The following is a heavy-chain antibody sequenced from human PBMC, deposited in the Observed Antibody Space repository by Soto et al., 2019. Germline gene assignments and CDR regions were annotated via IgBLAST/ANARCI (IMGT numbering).Heavy chain of an antibody. CDR3: ASDRYCSSTRCPHYGKDD. D-gene: IGHD2-2*01. J-gene: IGHJ6*02. CDR1: GDSVSSNSAA. V-gene: IGHV6-1*01. CDR2: TYYRSKWYN. Sequence: TQTLSLTCAISGDSVSSNSAAWNWIRQSPSRGLEWLGRTYYRSKWYNDYAVSVKSRITINPDTSKNQFSLQLNSVTPEDTDVYYCASDRYCSSTRCPHYGKDDCGPGPPVTVSS.